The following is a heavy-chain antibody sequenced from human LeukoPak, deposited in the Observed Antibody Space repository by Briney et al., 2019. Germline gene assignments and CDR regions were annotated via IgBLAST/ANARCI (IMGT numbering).Heavy chain of an antibody. CDR3: ARDGDNGSGYYGMDV. V-gene: IGHV4-4*07. D-gene: IGHD3-10*01. CDR2: IYTSGST. Sequence: SETLSLTCTVSGGSISSYYWSWIRQPAGKGLEWIGRIYTSGSTNYNPSLKSRVTISVDKSKNQFSLKLSSVTAADTAVYYCARDGDNGSGYYGMDVWGQGTTVTVSS. CDR1: GGSISSYY. J-gene: IGHJ6*02.